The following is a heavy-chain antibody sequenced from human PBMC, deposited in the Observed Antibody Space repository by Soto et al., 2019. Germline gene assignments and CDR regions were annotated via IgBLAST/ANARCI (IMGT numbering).Heavy chain of an antibody. J-gene: IGHJ4*02. CDR2: IYYTGST. CDR3: ARDVYDSRHNAYLDY. CDR1: GGSISSYY. V-gene: IGHV4-59*01. Sequence: PSETLSLTCTISGGSISSYYWSWIRQPPGKGLEWIGCIYYTGSTNYNPSLKSRVTISVDTPKSQFSLRLNSVTAADTAVYYCARDVYDSRHNAYLDYWGQGMLVTVSS. D-gene: IGHD3-22*01.